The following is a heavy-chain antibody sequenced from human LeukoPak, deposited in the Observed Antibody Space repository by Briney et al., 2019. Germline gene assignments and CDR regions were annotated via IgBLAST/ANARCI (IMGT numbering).Heavy chain of an antibody. CDR2: IYYSGST. CDR1: GGSISSYY. V-gene: IGHV4-59*01. J-gene: IGHJ5*02. CDR3: ARNLGWFDP. Sequence: SETLSLTCTVSGGSISSYYWSWIRQPPGKGLEWIGYIYYSGSTNYNPSLKSRVTISVDTSKNQFSLKLSSVTAADTAVYYCARNLGWFDPWGQGTLVTVSS.